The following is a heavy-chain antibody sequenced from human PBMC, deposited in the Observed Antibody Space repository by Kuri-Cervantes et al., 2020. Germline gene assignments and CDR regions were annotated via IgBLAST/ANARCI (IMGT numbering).Heavy chain of an antibody. CDR2: ISAYNGNT. Sequence: VKVSCKASGHTFTSYGISWVRQAPGQGLEWMGWISAYNGNTNYAQKLQGRVTMTTDTSTSTAYMELRSLRSDDTAVYYCARFDWLIFDSSHAVDAFDIWGQGTMVTVSS. CDR1: GHTFTSYG. D-gene: IGHD3-9*01. J-gene: IGHJ3*02. V-gene: IGHV1-18*01. CDR3: ARFDWLIFDSSHAVDAFDI.